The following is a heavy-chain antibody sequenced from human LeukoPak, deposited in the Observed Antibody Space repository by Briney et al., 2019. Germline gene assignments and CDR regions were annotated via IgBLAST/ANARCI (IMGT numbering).Heavy chain of an antibody. J-gene: IGHJ4*02. CDR1: GFTFSDYA. D-gene: IGHD1-1*01. CDR3: VKAKYYSWSDGSSFDC. Sequence: GGSLRLSCSGSGFTFSDYAMFWVRQAPGKGLEYVSAIMSNGRSTYLADTVKDRFTISRDNSKNMLYLQMSSLRPEDTAVYYCVKAKYYSWSDGSSFDCRGQGTLVTVSS. CDR2: IMSNGRST. V-gene: IGHV3-64D*06.